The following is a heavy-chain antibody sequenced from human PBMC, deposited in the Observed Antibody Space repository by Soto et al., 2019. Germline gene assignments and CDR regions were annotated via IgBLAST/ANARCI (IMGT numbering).Heavy chain of an antibody. CDR2: SSGSDDST. CDR3: EKRSSSSTVDY. J-gene: IGHJ4*02. V-gene: IGHV3-23*01. D-gene: IGHD6-6*01. CDR1: GFTFSSYA. Sequence: EVQLLESGGGLVQPGESLRLSCAASGFTFSSYAMSWVRQPPGKGLEWVSVSSGSDDSTYYADSVKGRFTISRDNSTNTLCLTMNSLRGEATAVECWEKRSSSSTVDYWGQGTLGTVSS.